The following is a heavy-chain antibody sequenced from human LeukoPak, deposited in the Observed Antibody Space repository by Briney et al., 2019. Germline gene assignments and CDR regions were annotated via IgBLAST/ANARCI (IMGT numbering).Heavy chain of an antibody. CDR3: ARGETARVDY. CDR1: GFTFSTYN. V-gene: IGHV3-48*02. D-gene: IGHD3-16*01. Sequence: GGSLRLSCAASGFTFSTYNMNWVRQAPGKALEWLSYISSGSSTIYYADSVEGRFTISRDNAKNSLYLQMNSLRDEDTAVYYCARGETARVDYWGQGILVTVSS. J-gene: IGHJ4*02. CDR2: ISSGSSTI.